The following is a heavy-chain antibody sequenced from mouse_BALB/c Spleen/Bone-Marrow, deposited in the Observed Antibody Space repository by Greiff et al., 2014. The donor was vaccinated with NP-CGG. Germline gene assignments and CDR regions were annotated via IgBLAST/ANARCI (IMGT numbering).Heavy chain of an antibody. CDR2: INPSTGYT. CDR1: GYTFTSYW. D-gene: IGHD1-1*01. Sequence: QVQLQQSGAELAKPGASVKMSCKASGYTFTSYWMHWVKQRPGQGLEWIGYINPSTGYTNYNQRFKDKATLTADKSSSTAYMQLRSLTSEDYATYYCTRGIAAVVAADFDYWGQGTTLTVSS. CDR3: TRGIAAVVAADFDY. J-gene: IGHJ2*01. V-gene: IGHV1-7*01.